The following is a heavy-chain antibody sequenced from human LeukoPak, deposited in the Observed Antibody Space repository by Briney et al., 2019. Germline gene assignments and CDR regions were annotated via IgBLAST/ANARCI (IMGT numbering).Heavy chain of an antibody. V-gene: IGHV4-38-2*01. CDR2: IYHSGST. CDR3: ASLADCTNGVCSNDYYYMDV. Sequence: SETLSLTCAVSGYSISSGYYWGWIRQPPGKGLEWIGSIYHSGSTYYNPSLKSRVTISVDTSKNQFSLKLSSVTAADTAVYYCASLADCTNGVCSNDYYYMDVRGQGTTVTVSS. D-gene: IGHD2-8*01. CDR1: GYSISSGYY. J-gene: IGHJ6*03.